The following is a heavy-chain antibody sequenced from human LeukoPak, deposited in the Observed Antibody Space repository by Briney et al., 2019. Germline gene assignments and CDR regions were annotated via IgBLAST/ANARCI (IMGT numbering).Heavy chain of an antibody. CDR1: GFTFTSFA. Sequence: PGGSLRLSCAASGFTFTSFAMNWARQAPGKGLEWVSVISGSGYTTHYAGSVKGRFTISRDNFKNTLYLQMNSLRGEDTAVYYCAKKRYEDGTSSPGYLDVWGQGTTVTVSS. J-gene: IGHJ6*02. CDR3: AKKRYEDGTSSPGYLDV. CDR2: ISGSGYTT. V-gene: IGHV3-23*01. D-gene: IGHD1-1*01.